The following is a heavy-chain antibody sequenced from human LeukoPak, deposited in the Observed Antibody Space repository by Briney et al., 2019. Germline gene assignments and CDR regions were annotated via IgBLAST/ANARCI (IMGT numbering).Heavy chain of an antibody. CDR1: GFTFGDYA. V-gene: IGHV3-49*04. Sequence: PGGSLRLSCTASGFTFGDYAMSWVRQAPGKGLEWVGFIRSKAYGGTTEYAASVKGRFTISRDDSKSIAYLQMNSLKTEDTAVYYCTRDAIQKLLWFGAWGDYWGQGTLVTVSS. J-gene: IGHJ4*02. D-gene: IGHD3-10*01. CDR3: TRDAIQKLLWFGAWGDY. CDR2: IRSKAYGGTT.